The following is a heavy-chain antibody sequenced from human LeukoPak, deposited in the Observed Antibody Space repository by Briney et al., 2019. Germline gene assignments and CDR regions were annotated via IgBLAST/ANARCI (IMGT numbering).Heavy chain of an antibody. CDR1: GGSISSYY. V-gene: IGHV4-4*07. CDR2: IYTSGST. Sequence: PSETLSLTCTVSGGSISSYYWSWIRQPAGKGLEWIGRIYTSGSTNYNPSLKSRVTMSVDTSKNQFSLKLSSVTAADTAVYYCARDAPPGVVGNWFDPWGQGTLVTVSS. D-gene: IGHD3-3*01. CDR3: ARDAPPGVVGNWFDP. J-gene: IGHJ5*02.